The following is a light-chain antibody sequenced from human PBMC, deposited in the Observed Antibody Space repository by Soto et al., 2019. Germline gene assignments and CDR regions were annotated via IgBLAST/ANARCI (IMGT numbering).Light chain of an antibody. V-gene: IGKV1-39*01. CDR3: QQSYRTPQT. CDR1: QSIVRY. Sequence: DIQMTQSPSSLSASVGDSVTITCRASQSIVRYLNWYQQQPGKAPKLLIYAASSLHSGVPSRFSGSGSGTDLTLTISSLQPEDFATYYCQQSYRTPQTFGPGTKVNIK. CDR2: AAS. J-gene: IGKJ3*01.